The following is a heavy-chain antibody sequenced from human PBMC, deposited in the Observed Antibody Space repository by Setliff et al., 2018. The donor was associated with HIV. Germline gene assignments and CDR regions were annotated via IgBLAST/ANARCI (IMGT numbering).Heavy chain of an antibody. D-gene: IGHD6-19*01. CDR2: IYYSEKT. J-gene: IGHJ1*01. Sequence: TLSLTCTVSGASVSSGGHYWSWIPQHPEKGLEWIGYIYYSEKTNYNPSLKSRVSISVDTSKNQSSLKLSSVTAADTAVYYCANFLNSGGWNPGYFEYWGQGTQVTVSS. V-gene: IGHV4-31*03. CDR3: ANFLNSGGWNPGYFEY. CDR1: GASVSSGGHY.